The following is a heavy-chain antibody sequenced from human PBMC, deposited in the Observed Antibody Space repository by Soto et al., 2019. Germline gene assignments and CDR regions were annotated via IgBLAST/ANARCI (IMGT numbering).Heavy chain of an antibody. D-gene: IGHD5-18*01. Sequence: SETLSLTCTVSGGSISSSSYYWGWIRQPPGKGLEWIGSIYYSGSTYYNPSLKSRVTISVDTSKNQFSLKLSSVTAADTAVYYCARRWRAAITHWGQGTLVTVSS. V-gene: IGHV4-39*01. CDR1: GGSISSSSYY. CDR2: IYYSGST. CDR3: ARRWRAAITH. J-gene: IGHJ4*02.